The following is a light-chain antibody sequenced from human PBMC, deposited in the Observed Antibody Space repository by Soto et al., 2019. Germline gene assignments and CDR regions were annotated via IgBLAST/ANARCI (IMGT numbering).Light chain of an antibody. CDR2: DVS. J-gene: IGLJ3*02. Sequence: QSALTQPRSVSGSPGQSVTISCTGTSSDVGGYNYVSWYQQHPGKAPKLMIYDVSKRPSGVPDRFSGSKSGNTASLTISGLQAEDESDYYCSSYTSSSTWVFGGGTKRTVL. V-gene: IGLV2-11*01. CDR3: SSYTSSSTWV. CDR1: SSDVGGYNY.